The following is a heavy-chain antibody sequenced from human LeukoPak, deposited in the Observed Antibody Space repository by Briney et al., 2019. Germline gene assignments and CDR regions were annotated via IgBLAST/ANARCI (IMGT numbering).Heavy chain of an antibody. Sequence: PSETLSLTCAVYGGSFSGYYWSWIRQPPGKGLEWIGEINHSGSTNYNPSLKSRVTISVDTSKNQFSLKLSSVTAADTAVYYCARVVVVPAAPGVYYYYYMDVWGKGTTVTVSS. D-gene: IGHD2-2*01. J-gene: IGHJ6*03. CDR3: ARVVVVPAAPGVYYYYYMDV. V-gene: IGHV4-34*01. CDR2: INHSGST. CDR1: GGSFSGYY.